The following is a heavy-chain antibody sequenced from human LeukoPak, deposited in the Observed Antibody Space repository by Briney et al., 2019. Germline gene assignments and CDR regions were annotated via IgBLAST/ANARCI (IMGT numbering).Heavy chain of an antibody. CDR3: AKDRTTM. D-gene: IGHD4/OR15-4a*01. CDR1: GFTFSSYP. V-gene: IGHV3-23*01. Sequence: GRSLRLSCAASGFTFSSYPLSWVRQAPGKGLEWVSAIAISGDTTYYADSVKGRFTISRDNSKNTLYLQMNSLRAEDTAIYYCAKDRTTMWGQGTLVTVSS. CDR2: IAISGDTT. J-gene: IGHJ4*02.